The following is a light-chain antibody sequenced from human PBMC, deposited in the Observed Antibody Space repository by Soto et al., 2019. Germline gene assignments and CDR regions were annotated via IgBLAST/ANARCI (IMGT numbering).Light chain of an antibody. CDR2: LNSDGSH. J-gene: IGLJ2*01. V-gene: IGLV4-69*01. CDR1: SGHSSYA. CDR3: QTWGTGIV. Sequence: QPVLTQSPSASASLGASVKLTCTVSSGHSSYAIAWHQQQPEKGPRYLMKLNSDGSHSKGDGIPDRFSGSSSGAERYLTISSLQSEDEADYYCQTWGTGIVFGGGTKLTVL.